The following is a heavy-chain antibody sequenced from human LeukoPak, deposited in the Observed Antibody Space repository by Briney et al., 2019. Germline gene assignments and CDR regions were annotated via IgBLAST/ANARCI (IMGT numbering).Heavy chain of an antibody. D-gene: IGHD3-10*01. Sequence: ASVKVSCXVSGYTLTELSMHWVRQAPGKGLEWMGGFDPEDGETIYAQKFQGRVTMTEDTSTDTAYMELSSLRSEDTAVYYCATGYYGSGSYDYWGQGTLVTVSS. CDR1: GYTLTELS. V-gene: IGHV1-24*01. CDR2: FDPEDGET. CDR3: ATGYYGSGSYDY. J-gene: IGHJ4*02.